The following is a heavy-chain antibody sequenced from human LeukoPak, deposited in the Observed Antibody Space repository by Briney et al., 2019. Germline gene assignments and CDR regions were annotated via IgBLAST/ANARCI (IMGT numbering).Heavy chain of an antibody. V-gene: IGHV3-66*04. CDR3: ARHPPSVTLIRGAFDI. J-gene: IGHJ3*02. Sequence: GGPLRLSCAASGFTVSSNYMSWVRQAPGKGLEWVSVIYSGDSTYYTDSVKGRFTISRDNSKNTLYLQMNSLRAEDTAVYYCARHPPSVTLIRGAFDIWGHGTMVTVSS. CDR2: IYSGDST. D-gene: IGHD4-17*01. CDR1: GFTVSSNY.